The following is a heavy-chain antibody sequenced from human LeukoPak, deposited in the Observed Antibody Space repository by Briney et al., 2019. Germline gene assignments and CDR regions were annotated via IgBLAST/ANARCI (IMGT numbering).Heavy chain of an antibody. CDR1: GYTFTTYG. D-gene: IGHD2-2*02. CDR3: ATKGGGYCSSPSCYIYDY. Sequence: GASVKVSCKASGYTFTTYGVTWVRQAPGQGLEWMGWISAYNDNTNYAQKLQGRVTMTADTSTSTAYMELRSLRYDDTAVYYCATKGGGYCSSPSCYIYDYWGQGTLVTVSS. CDR2: ISAYNDNT. V-gene: IGHV1-18*01. J-gene: IGHJ4*02.